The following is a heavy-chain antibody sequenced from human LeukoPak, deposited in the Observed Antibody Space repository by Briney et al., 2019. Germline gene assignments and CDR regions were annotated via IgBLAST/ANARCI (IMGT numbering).Heavy chain of an antibody. J-gene: IGHJ3*02. Sequence: SETLPLTCTVSGGSISSGSYYWSWIRQPAGKGLEWIGRIYTSGSTNYNPSLKSRVTISVDTSKDQFSLKLSSVTAADTAVYYCARDATWDAFDIWGQGTMVTVSS. CDR1: GGSISSGSYY. CDR3: ARDATWDAFDI. CDR2: IYTSGST. V-gene: IGHV4-61*02.